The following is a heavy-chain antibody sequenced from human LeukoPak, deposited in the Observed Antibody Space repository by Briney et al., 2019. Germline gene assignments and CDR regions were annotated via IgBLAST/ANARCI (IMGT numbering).Heavy chain of an antibody. Sequence: GGSLRLSCAASEFTFSSYWMSWVRRAPGKGLGWVANIKQDGSEKYYVDSVKGRFTISRDNAKNSLYLQMNSLRAEDTAVYYCARDGSARSLGNWGQGTLVSVSS. J-gene: IGHJ4*02. V-gene: IGHV3-7*03. CDR2: IKQDGSEK. CDR1: EFTFSSYW. CDR3: ARDGSARSLGN. D-gene: IGHD6-6*01.